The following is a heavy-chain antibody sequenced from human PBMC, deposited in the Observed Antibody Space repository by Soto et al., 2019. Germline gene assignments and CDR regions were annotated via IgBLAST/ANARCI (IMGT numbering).Heavy chain of an antibody. CDR3: ARPGTPSSVGYYYYGMDV. Sequence: PGESLKVSCKGSGYSFTSYWIVWVRQMPGKGLEWMGIIYPGDSDTRYSPSFQGQVTISADKSISTAYLQWSSLKASDTAMYYCARPGTPSSVGYYYYGMDVWGQGTTVTVSS. CDR1: GYSFTSYW. CDR2: IYPGDSDT. V-gene: IGHV5-51*01. J-gene: IGHJ6*02. D-gene: IGHD6-6*01.